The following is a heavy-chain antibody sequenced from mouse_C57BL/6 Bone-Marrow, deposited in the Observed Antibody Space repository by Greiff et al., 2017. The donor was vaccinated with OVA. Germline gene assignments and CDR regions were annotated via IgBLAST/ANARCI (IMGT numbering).Heavy chain of an antibody. V-gene: IGHV14-4*01. J-gene: IGHJ4*01. Sequence: VQLQQSGAELVRPGASVKLSCTASGFNIKDDYMHWVKQRPEQGLEWIGWIDPENGDTEYASKFQGKATITADTSSNTAYLQLSSLPSEDTAVYYCTTFYYGSRGYAMDYWGQGTSVTVSS. CDR2: IDPENGDT. D-gene: IGHD1-1*01. CDR1: GFNIKDDY. CDR3: TTFYYGSRGYAMDY.